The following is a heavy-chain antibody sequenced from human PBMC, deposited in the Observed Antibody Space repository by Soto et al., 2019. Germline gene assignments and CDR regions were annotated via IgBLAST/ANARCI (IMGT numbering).Heavy chain of an antibody. Sequence: QVQLVQSGAEVVKPGASVKVSCKASGYTFTTYFLHWVRQAPGQGLEWLGWIFPGRGVTNYAQKLQGRVTMTRDTCINTAYMELSRLTSDDTGVYYCAREWQRGTDYWGQGALITVSS. V-gene: IGHV1-2*02. CDR1: GYTFTTYF. CDR2: IFPGRGVT. J-gene: IGHJ4*02. D-gene: IGHD6-25*01. CDR3: AREWQRGTDY.